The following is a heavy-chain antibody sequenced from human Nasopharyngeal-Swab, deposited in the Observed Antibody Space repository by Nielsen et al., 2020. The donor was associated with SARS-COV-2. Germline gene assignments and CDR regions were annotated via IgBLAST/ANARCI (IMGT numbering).Heavy chain of an antibody. V-gene: IGHV4-39*07. D-gene: IGHD6-19*01. CDR1: GVSISSSDYS. Sequence: SETLSLTCSVSGVSISSSDYSWGWIRQPPGQGLEWVVTTYFTGNTYYNPSLKSRVTISVDTSKNQFSLKVNSVTAADTAVYYCARRSGWFMDYWGQGTLVTVSS. CDR2: TYFTGNT. J-gene: IGHJ4*02. CDR3: ARRSGWFMDY.